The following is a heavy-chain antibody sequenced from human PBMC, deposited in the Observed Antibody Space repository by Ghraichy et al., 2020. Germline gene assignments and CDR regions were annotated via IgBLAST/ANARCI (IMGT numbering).Heavy chain of an antibody. CDR3: AREASSGWSTGFDY. Sequence: GGSLRLSCAASGFTFSSHSMNWVRQAPGKGLEWVSYISGGVSTIYYADSVKGRFTISRDSVRNSLYLQMNSLRDEDTAVYYCAREASSGWSTGFDYWGQGTLVTVSS. CDR2: ISGGVSTI. J-gene: IGHJ4*02. D-gene: IGHD6-19*01. V-gene: IGHV3-48*02. CDR1: GFTFSSHS.